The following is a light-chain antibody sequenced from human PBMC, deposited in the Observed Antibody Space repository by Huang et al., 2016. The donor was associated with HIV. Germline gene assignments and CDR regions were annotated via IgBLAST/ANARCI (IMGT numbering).Light chain of an antibody. V-gene: IGKV1-33*01. CDR2: DAS. CDR3: QHYNGYPLT. Sequence: DIQMTQSPSSLSASVGDRVTITCQASQDINNYLNWYQQRPGRATKLLIYDASILDTGVPSRFSGSGSGTDFTVTISSLQPEDVATYYWQHYNGYPLTFGQGTR. J-gene: IGKJ5*01. CDR1: QDINNY.